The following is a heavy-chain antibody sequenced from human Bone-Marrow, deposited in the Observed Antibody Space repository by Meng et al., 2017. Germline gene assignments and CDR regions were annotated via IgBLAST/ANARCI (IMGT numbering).Heavy chain of an antibody. CDR2: INHSGST. CDR3: ARGPTTMAHDFDY. V-gene: IGHV4-34*01. D-gene: IGHD4-11*01. Sequence: QVQLQQSGAGLLKPSETLSLTCVVSGGSFSDYYWSWIRQPPGKGLEWIGEINHSGSTNYNPSLESRATISVDTSQNNLSLKLSSVTAADSAVYYCARGPTTMAHDFDYWGQGTLVTASS. CDR1: GGSFSDYY. J-gene: IGHJ4*02.